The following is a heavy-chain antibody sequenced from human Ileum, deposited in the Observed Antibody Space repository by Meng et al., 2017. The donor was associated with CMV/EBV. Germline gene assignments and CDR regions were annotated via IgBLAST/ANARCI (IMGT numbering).Heavy chain of an antibody. J-gene: IGHJ5*02. CDR3: ARGRGGGGSSNNWFDP. CDR2: IYYSGNT. CDR1: SASSSNYY. D-gene: IGHD3-16*01. V-gene: IGHV4-59*01. Sequence: SSASSSNYYWSWIRQPPGKGLEWIGYIYYSGNTNYNPSLKSRVTISVDTSKNQFSLRLTSVTAADTAGYYGARGRGGGGSSNNWFDPWGQGTLVTVSS.